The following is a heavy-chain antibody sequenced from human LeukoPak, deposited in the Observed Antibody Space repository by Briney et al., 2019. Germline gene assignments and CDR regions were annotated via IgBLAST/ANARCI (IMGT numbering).Heavy chain of an antibody. Sequence: GGSLRLSCATSGFTFNSYEINWVRQAPGKGLEWVSYISSGGSTIYYADSVKGRFTISRDNAKNSVYLQMNSLRVEDTAVYYCAGDSSGYYDYYYYMDVWGKGTTVTVSS. CDR1: GFTFNSYE. CDR2: ISSGGSTI. V-gene: IGHV3-48*03. D-gene: IGHD3-22*01. CDR3: AGDSSGYYDYYYYMDV. J-gene: IGHJ6*03.